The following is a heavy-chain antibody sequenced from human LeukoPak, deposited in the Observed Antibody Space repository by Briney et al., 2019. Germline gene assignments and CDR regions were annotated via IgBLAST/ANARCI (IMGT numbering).Heavy chain of an antibody. J-gene: IGHJ5*02. V-gene: IGHV7-4-1*02. CDR3: ARAGSPPATYSPYHWFDP. CDR2: INTNTGNP. Sequence: ASVKVSCKASGYTFTNYAMNWVRQAPGQGLEWMGWINTNTGNPTYAQGFTGRFVFSLDTSVATSYLQISSLKAEDTAVYYSARAGSPPATYSPYHWFDPWGQGTLVTVSS. CDR1: GYTFTNYA. D-gene: IGHD1-26*01.